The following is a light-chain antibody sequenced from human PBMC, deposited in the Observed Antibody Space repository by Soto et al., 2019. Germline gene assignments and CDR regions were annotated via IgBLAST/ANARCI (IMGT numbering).Light chain of an antibody. CDR3: LQDINYPWT. J-gene: IGKJ1*01. CDR1: QSVLYSSNNKNY. Sequence: DIVMTQSPDSLAVSLGERATINCKSSQSVLYSSNNKNYLAWYQQKPGQPPKLLIYWASTRESGVPDRFSGSGSGTDFTLTISSLQAEDVAVYYCLQDINYPWTFGQGTKVEIK. V-gene: IGKV4-1*01. CDR2: WAS.